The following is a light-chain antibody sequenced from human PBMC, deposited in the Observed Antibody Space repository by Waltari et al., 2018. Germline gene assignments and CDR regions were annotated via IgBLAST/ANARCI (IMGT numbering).Light chain of an antibody. V-gene: IGKV3-20*01. CDR2: GAS. CDR1: QRVRGSRS. Sequence: EIVLTQSPGTLSLSPGERATLSCRASQRVRGSRSVAWYQERLGQAPRLLIFGASSRATGIPDRFSGSGSGTDFTLTISRLEPEDFAVYYCQQYGSLPITFGQGTRLEIK. CDR3: QQYGSLPIT. J-gene: IGKJ5*01.